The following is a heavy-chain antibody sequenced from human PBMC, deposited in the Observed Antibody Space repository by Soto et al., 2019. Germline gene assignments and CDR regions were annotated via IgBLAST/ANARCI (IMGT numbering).Heavy chain of an antibody. CDR1: GGTFSSYA. Sequence: SVKVSCKASGGTFSSYAISWVRQAPGQGLEWMGGIIPIFGTANYAQKFQGRVTITADESTSTAYMELSRLRSDDTAVYYCARVKTIFGAPVFGIWGQGTMVTVSS. D-gene: IGHD3-3*01. CDR3: ARVKTIFGAPVFGI. CDR2: IIPIFGTA. J-gene: IGHJ3*02. V-gene: IGHV1-69*13.